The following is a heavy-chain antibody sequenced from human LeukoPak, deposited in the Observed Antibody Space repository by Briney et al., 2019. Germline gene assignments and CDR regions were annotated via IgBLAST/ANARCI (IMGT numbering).Heavy chain of an antibody. D-gene: IGHD4/OR15-4a*01. V-gene: IGHV4-59*01. Sequence: PSETLSLTCTVSGGSISSYYWSWIRQPAGKGLEWIGYIYYSGGTNYNPSLKSRVTISVDTSKNQFSLKLSSVTAADTAVYYCARARRPFMVDCWGQGTLVTVSS. J-gene: IGHJ4*02. CDR3: ARARRPFMVDC. CDR1: GGSISSYY. CDR2: IYYSGGT.